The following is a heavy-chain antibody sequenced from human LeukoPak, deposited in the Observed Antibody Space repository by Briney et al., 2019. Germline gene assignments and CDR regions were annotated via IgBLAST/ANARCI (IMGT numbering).Heavy chain of an antibody. D-gene: IGHD6-19*01. CDR2: INPSGGST. J-gene: IGHJ4*02. CDR3: ARDVPPGYSSGWYSFPFDY. CDR1: GYTFTSYY. Sequence: ASVKVFCKASGYTFTSYYMHWVRQAPGQGLEWMGIINPSGGSTSYAQKFQGRVTMTRDTSTSTVYMELSSLRSEDTAVYYCARDVPPGYSSGWYSFPFDYWGQGTLVTVSS. V-gene: IGHV1-46*01.